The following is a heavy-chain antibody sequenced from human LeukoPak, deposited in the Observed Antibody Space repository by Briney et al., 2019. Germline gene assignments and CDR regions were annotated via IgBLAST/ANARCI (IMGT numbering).Heavy chain of an antibody. V-gene: IGHV1-69*13. CDR2: IIPIFGTA. CDR1: GGTFSSYA. D-gene: IGHD3-3*01. Sequence: SVKVSCKASGGTFSSYAISWVRQAPGQGLEWMGGIIPIFGTANYAQKFQGRVSITADESTSTAYMELSSLRSEDTAVYYCARGRRVTIFGVVTPFDYWGQGTLVTVSS. J-gene: IGHJ4*02. CDR3: ARGRRVTIFGVVTPFDY.